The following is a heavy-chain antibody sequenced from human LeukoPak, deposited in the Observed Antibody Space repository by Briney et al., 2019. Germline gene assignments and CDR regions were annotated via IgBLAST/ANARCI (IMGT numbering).Heavy chain of an antibody. V-gene: IGHV4-34*01. J-gene: IGHJ5*02. CDR2: INHSGST. CDR3: ARGRNLIVVVVAGSWFDP. CDR1: GGSISSYY. D-gene: IGHD2-15*01. Sequence: NPSETLSLTCTVSGGSISSYYWSWIRQPPGKGLEWIGEINHSGSTNYNPSLKSRVTISVDTSKNQFSLKLSSVTAADTAVYYCARGRNLIVVVVAGSWFDPWGQGTLVTVSS.